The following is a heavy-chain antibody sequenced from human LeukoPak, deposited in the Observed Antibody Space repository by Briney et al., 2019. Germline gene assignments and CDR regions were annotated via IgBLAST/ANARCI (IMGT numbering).Heavy chain of an antibody. D-gene: IGHD3-22*01. CDR1: GFTFINHA. J-gene: IGHJ4*02. Sequence: GGSLRLSCAASGFTFINHAMTWVRQAPGKGLEWVSAIGGSGGATYYADSVRGRFTISRDNSKNTLYLQMNSLRAEDTAVYYCARDDDYYDSSGYYWGSVDYWGQGTLVTVSS. CDR3: ARDDDYYDSSGYYWGSVDY. V-gene: IGHV3-23*01. CDR2: IGGSGGAT.